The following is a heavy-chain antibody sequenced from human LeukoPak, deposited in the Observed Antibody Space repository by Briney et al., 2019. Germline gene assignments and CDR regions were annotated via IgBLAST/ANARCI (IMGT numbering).Heavy chain of an antibody. Sequence: GGSLRLSCAASGFTFDDYAMHWVRQAPGKGLEWVSLISWDGGSTYYADSVKGRFTISRDNSKNSLYLQMNSLRAEDTALYYCAKDNPKSPPRGVITLPDYWGQGTLVTVSS. CDR2: ISWDGGST. CDR1: GFTFDDYA. J-gene: IGHJ4*02. V-gene: IGHV3-43D*03. CDR3: AKDNPKSPPRGVITLPDY. D-gene: IGHD3-10*01.